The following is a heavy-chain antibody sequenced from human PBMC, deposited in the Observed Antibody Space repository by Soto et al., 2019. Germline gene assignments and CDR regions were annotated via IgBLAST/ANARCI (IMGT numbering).Heavy chain of an antibody. CDR3: ARAPMVRGGYYYYGMDV. D-gene: IGHD3-10*01. CDR1: GGTFSSYA. V-gene: IGHV1-2*04. CDR2: INPNSGGT. Sequence: GASVKVSCKASGGTFSSYAISWVRQAPGQGLEWMGWINPNSGGTNYAQKFQGWVTITMDTSISTAYMELSRLRSDDTAVYYCARAPMVRGGYYYYGMDVWGQGTTVTVSS. J-gene: IGHJ6*02.